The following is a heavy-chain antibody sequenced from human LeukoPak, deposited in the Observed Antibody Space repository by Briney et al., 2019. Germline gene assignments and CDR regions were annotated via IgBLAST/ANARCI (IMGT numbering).Heavy chain of an antibody. V-gene: IGHV3-74*01. CDR1: GFTFSSYW. CDR3: AGPRAVAGLGTEYYYYGMDV. D-gene: IGHD6-19*01. Sequence: PGGSLRLSCAASGFTFSSYWMHWVRQAPGKGLVWVSRINSDGRSTNYADSVKGRFTISRDNAKETLYLQMNSLRVEDTAVYYCAGPRAVAGLGTEYYYYGMDVWGQGTTVTVSS. J-gene: IGHJ6*02. CDR2: INSDGRST.